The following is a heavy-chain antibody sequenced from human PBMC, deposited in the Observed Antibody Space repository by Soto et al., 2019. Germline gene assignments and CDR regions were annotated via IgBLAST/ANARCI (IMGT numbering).Heavy chain of an antibody. V-gene: IGHV3-74*01. D-gene: IGHD6-19*01. CDR3: ARDRSSGWYPNWYFNL. CDR1: GFTFSSYW. J-gene: IGHJ2*01. CDR2: INSDGSST. Sequence: EVQLVEPGGGLVQPGGSLRLSCAASGFTFSSYWMHWVRQAPGKGLVWVSRINSDGSSTSYADSVKGRFTISRDNAKNTLYLQMNSLSAEHTVVYYCARDRSSGWYPNWYFNLWGRGSLVGASS.